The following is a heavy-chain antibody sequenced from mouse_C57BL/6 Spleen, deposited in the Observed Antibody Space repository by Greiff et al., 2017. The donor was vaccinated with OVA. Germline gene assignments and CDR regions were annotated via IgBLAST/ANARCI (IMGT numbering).Heavy chain of an antibody. CDR3: VRDNGYLHYYAMDY. CDR2: IRSKSSNYAT. D-gene: IGHD2-2*01. CDR1: GFTFNTYA. Sequence: DVQLVESGGGLVQPKGSLKLSCAASGFTFNTYAMHWVRQAPGKGLEWVARIRSKSSNYATYYADSVKDRFTISRDDSQSMLYLQMNNLKTEDTAMYYCVRDNGYLHYYAMDYWGQGTSVTVSS. V-gene: IGHV10-3*01. J-gene: IGHJ4*01.